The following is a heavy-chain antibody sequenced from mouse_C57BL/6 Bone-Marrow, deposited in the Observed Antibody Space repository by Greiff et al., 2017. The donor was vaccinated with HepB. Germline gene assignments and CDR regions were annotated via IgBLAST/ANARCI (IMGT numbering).Heavy chain of an antibody. CDR2: IYPGSGST. CDR1: GYTFTSYW. Sequence: QVQLKESGAELVKPGASVKMSCKASGYTFTSYWITWVKQRPGQGLEWIGDIYPGSGSTNYNEKFKSKATLTVDTSSSTAYMQLSSLTSEDSAVYYCAREEDYWGQGTTLTVSS. CDR3: AREEDY. J-gene: IGHJ2*01. V-gene: IGHV1-55*01.